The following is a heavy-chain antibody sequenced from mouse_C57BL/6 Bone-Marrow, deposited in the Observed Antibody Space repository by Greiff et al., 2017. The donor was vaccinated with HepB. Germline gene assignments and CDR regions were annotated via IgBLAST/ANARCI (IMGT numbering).Heavy chain of an antibody. V-gene: IGHV5-9*01. CDR3: ARHGFYYGSSSYWYFDV. CDR1: GFTFSSYT. CDR2: ISGGGGNT. D-gene: IGHD1-1*01. Sequence: EVQLVESGGGLVKPGGSLKLSCAASGFTFSSYTMSWVRQTPEKRLEWVATISGGGGNTYYPDSVKGRFTISRDNAKNTLYLQMSSLRSEDTALYYCARHGFYYGSSSYWYFDVWGTGTTVTVSS. J-gene: IGHJ1*03.